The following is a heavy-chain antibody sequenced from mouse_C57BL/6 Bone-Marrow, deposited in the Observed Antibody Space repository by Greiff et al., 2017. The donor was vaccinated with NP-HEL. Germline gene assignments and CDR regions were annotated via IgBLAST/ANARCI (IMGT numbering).Heavy chain of an antibody. CDR1: GYTFTRYW. CDR2: IYPSDSET. V-gene: IGHV1-61*01. J-gene: IGHJ1*03. CDR3: AREGWYFDV. Sequence: QVQLQQPGAELVRPGSSVKLSCKASGYTFTRYWMDWVKQRPGQGLEWIGIIYPSDSETHYNQKFKVKATLTVDKSSSTAYMQLSSLTAEDSAVYYCAREGWYFDVWGTGTAVTVSS.